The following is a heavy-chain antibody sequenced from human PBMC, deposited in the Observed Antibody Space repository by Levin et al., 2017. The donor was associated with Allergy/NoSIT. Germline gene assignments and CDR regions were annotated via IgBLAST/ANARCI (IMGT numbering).Heavy chain of an antibody. Sequence: GGSLRLSCAASGFTFSSYAMSWVRQAPGKGLEWVSAISGSGGSTYYADSVKGRFTISRDNSKNTLYLQMNSLRAEGTAVYYCAKGLQWELTRFDYWGQGTLVTVSS. CDR2: ISGSGGST. V-gene: IGHV3-23*01. CDR1: GFTFSSYA. D-gene: IGHD1-26*01. J-gene: IGHJ4*02. CDR3: AKGLQWELTRFDY.